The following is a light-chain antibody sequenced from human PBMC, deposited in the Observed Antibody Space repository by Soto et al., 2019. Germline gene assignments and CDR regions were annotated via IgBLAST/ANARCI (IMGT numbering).Light chain of an antibody. Sequence: SQSVSSSHLAWYQHKPGQAPRLLIYAASSRATGSPDMFSGGEYGTDDTLPITRLERGASPAYYCQPYGYARITFGQGTRLEIK. J-gene: IGKJ5*01. V-gene: IGKV3-20*01. CDR1: QSVSSSH. CDR2: AAS. CDR3: QPYGYARIT.